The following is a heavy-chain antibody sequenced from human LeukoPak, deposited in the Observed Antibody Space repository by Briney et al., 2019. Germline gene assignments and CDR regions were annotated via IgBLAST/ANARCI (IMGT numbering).Heavy chain of an antibody. J-gene: IGHJ4*02. CDR2: ISADNGNT. CDR1: GYTFTSYV. D-gene: IGHD3-9*01. V-gene: IGHV1-18*01. CDR3: ARVGTYYDILTGYTKEDY. Sequence: ASVKVSCKASGYTFTSYVISWVRQAPGRGLEWMGWISADNGNTNYAQKLQGRVTMTTDTSTSTAYMELRSLRSDDTAVYYCARVGTYYDILTGYTKEDYWGQGTLVTVSS.